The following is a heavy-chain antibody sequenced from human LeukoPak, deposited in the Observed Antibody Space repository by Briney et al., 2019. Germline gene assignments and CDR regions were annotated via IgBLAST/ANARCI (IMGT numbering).Heavy chain of an antibody. V-gene: IGHV3-33*01. CDR2: IWYDGSNR. D-gene: IGHD3-10*01. Sequence: GRSLRLSCAASGFTFSSYGMHWVRQAPGKGLEWVAVIWYDGSNRYYADSVKGRFTISRDNSKNTLYLQLNSLRAEDTAVYYCAPGGPGYYFDYWGQGTVVTVSS. CDR3: APGGPGYYFDY. CDR1: GFTFSSYG. J-gene: IGHJ4*02.